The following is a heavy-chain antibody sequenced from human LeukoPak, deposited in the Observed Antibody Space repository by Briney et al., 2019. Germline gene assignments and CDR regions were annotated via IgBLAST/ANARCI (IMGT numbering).Heavy chain of an antibody. CDR3: AREWFSGWYDY. V-gene: IGHV3-30*04. Sequence: GGSLRLSCAASGFIFSSYTIPWVRQAPGKGLEWVAVISYDERDTYYADSVKGRFTISRDNSKNTLYLQMNSLRAEDTAMYYCAREWFSGWYDYWGQGTLVTVSS. J-gene: IGHJ4*02. CDR2: ISYDERDT. CDR1: GFIFSSYT. D-gene: IGHD6-19*01.